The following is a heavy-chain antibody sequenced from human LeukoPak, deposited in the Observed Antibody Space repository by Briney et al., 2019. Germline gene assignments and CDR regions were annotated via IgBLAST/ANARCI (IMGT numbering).Heavy chain of an antibody. J-gene: IGHJ4*02. D-gene: IGHD2-8*01. CDR1: GFTFSSYA. CDR2: ISGSGGSA. V-gene: IGHV3-23*01. CDR3: AKDRSCTNDICHGDFDY. Sequence: GGSLRLSCAASGFTFSSYAVSWVRQAPGRGLEWVSSISGSGGSAYSADSVKGRFTISRDNSKNTLYLQMDSLRAEDTALYYCAKDRSCTNDICHGDFDYWGQGTLVTVSS.